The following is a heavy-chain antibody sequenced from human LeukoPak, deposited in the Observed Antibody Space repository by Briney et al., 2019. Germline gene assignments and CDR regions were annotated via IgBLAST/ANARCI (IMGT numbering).Heavy chain of an antibody. D-gene: IGHD3-22*01. CDR1: GFTFSSDA. CDR3: AKGSTMILDAFDI. Sequence: GGSLRLSCAASGFTFSSDAMSWVRQAPGKGLEWVSAISGSGGSTYYADSVKGRFTISRDNSKNTLYLQMNSLRAEDTAVYYCAKGSTMILDAFDIWGQGTMVTVSS. CDR2: ISGSGGST. V-gene: IGHV3-23*01. J-gene: IGHJ3*02.